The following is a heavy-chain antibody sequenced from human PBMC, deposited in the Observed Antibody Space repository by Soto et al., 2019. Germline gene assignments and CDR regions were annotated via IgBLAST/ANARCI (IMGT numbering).Heavy chain of an antibody. D-gene: IGHD1-26*01. CDR1: GFSFSSYW. J-gene: IGHJ4*02. V-gene: IGHV3-7*01. CDR2: IKQDGNEK. CDR3: AREGVGAVFDY. Sequence: EVQLVESGGGLVQPGGSLRLSCAASGFSFSSYWMDWDRQAPGQGLEWVADIKQDGNEKYYVDSVKGRFTISRDNAKNSLYLQMNSLRAEDTAVYYCAREGVGAVFDYWGQGNLVTVSS.